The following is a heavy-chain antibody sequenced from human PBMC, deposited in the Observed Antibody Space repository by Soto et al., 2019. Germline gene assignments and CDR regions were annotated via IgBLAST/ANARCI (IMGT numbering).Heavy chain of an antibody. Sequence: GGSLRLSCAASGFTFSNYGMNWVRQAPGKGLEWISGISTNGDTANYAASVKGRFTISRDNSKNALYMQMNGLRPEDTAVYYCAKDLSRWPHYAFDSWGQGTLVTVSS. J-gene: IGHJ5*01. V-gene: IGHV3-23*01. CDR3: AKDLSRWPHYAFDS. CDR1: GFTFSNYG. D-gene: IGHD4-17*01. CDR2: ISTNGDTA.